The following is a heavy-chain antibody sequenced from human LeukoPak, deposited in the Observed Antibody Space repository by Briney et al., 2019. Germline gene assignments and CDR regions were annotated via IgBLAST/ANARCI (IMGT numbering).Heavy chain of an antibody. CDR1: GGSVTGYY. CDR2: IYYSGSA. V-gene: IGHV4-59*08. CDR3: ARHESFRGGYFDY. D-gene: IGHD3-10*01. J-gene: IGHJ4*02. Sequence: SETLSLTCTVSGGSVTGYYWSWIRQPPTKGLECMGYIYYSGSAGYNPSLKSRVTFSVDTSKNQFSLKLSSVTAADTAVYYCARHESFRGGYFDYWGQGTLVTVSS.